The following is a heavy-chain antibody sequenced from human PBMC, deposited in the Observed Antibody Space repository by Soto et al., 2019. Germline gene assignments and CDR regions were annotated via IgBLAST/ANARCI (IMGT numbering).Heavy chain of an antibody. J-gene: IGHJ4*02. D-gene: IGHD1-26*01. CDR1: GYTFTSYA. CDR2: INAGNGNT. CDR3: ARDLGVGAASDY. Sequence: ASVKVSCKASGYTFTSYAIHWVRQAPGQGLEWMGWINAGNGNTKYSQKFQGRVTITRDTSASTAYMELSSLRSEDTAVYYCARDLGVGAASDYWGQGTLVTVS. V-gene: IGHV1-3*01.